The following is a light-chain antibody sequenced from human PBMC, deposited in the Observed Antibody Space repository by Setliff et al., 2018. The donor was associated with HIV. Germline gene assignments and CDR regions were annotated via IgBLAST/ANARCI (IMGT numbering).Light chain of an antibody. CDR2: EVS. CDR3: SSYTSSSTQV. V-gene: IGLV2-14*01. J-gene: IGLJ1*01. Sequence: QSALTQPASVSGSPGQSITISCTGTSSDVGGYNYVSWYQQHPGKAPKLMIDEVSNRPSGVSNRFSGSKSGNTASLTISGLQAEDEADYYCSSYTSSSTQVFGTGTKVTVL. CDR1: SSDVGGYNY.